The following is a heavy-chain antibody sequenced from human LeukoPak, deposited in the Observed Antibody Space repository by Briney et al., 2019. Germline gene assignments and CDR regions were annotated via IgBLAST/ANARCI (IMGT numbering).Heavy chain of an antibody. CDR3: ARLRGLYSDTNRYQTALDC. CDR1: GFTFSNYW. V-gene: IGHV3-7*01. CDR2: IKQDGSEK. D-gene: IGHD1-26*01. J-gene: IGHJ4*02. Sequence: GGSLRLSCAASGFTFSNYWMSWVRQAPGKGLEWVANIKQDGSEKYYVDSVKGRFTISRDNAKNSLYVQMNSLRAEDTAVYYCARLRGLYSDTNRYQTALDCWGQGTLVTVSS.